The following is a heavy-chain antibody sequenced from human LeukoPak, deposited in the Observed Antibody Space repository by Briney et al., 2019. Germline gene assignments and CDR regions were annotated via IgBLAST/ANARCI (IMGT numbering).Heavy chain of an antibody. CDR3: ATGKRIMITFGGVIVRRYWFDP. Sequence: ASVKVSCKVSGYTLSGLSMHWVRQAPGKGLEWMGGFDPEDGETIYAQKFQDRVTMTEDTSTDTAYMELSSLRSEDTAVYYCATGKRIMITFGGVIVRRYWFDPWGQGTLVTVSS. J-gene: IGHJ5*02. V-gene: IGHV1-24*01. D-gene: IGHD3-16*02. CDR2: FDPEDGET. CDR1: GYTLSGLS.